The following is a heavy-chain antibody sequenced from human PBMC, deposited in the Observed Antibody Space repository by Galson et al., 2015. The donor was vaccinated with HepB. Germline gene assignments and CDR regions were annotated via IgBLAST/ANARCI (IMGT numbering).Heavy chain of an antibody. J-gene: IGHJ6*02. D-gene: IGHD2-2*02. CDR2: ISGNGGDT. V-gene: IGHV3-23*01. Sequence: SLRLSCAASGFRFSSYAMTWVRQAPGKGLEWVSSISGNGGDTKYGDSVKGRFTIFRDKAKSTLYLQMNSLRAEDTAVYYCAKGDVWGPAAINYGLHVWGQGTTVTVSS. CDR1: GFRFSSYA. CDR3: AKGDVWGPAAINYGLHV.